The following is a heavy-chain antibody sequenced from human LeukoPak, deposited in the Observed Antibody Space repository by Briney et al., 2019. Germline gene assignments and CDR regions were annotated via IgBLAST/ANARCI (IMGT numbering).Heavy chain of an antibody. Sequence: SETLSLTCTVSGGSISSYYWSWIRQPPGKGLEWTGYIYYSGSTNYNPSLKSRVTISVDTSKNQFSLKLSSVTAADTAVYYCASAVSSSWIDYWGQGTLVTVSS. CDR1: GGSISSYY. D-gene: IGHD6-13*01. V-gene: IGHV4-59*01. CDR3: ASAVSSSWIDY. CDR2: IYYSGST. J-gene: IGHJ4*02.